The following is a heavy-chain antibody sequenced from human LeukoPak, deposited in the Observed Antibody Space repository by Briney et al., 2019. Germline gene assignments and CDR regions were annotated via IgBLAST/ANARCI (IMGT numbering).Heavy chain of an antibody. CDR2: INHSGST. V-gene: IGHV4-34*01. CDR1: GGSFSGYY. CDR3: ARAPAGYSGYALGAFHI. D-gene: IGHD5-12*01. J-gene: IGHJ3*02. Sequence: SETLSLTCAVYGGSFSGYYWSWIRQPPGKGLEWIGEINHSGSTNCNPSLKSRVTISVDTSKNQFSLKLSSVTAADTAVYYCARAPAGYSGYALGAFHIWGQGTMVTVSS.